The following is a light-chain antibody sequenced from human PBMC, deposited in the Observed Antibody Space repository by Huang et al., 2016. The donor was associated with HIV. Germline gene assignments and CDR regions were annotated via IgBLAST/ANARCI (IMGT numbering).Light chain of an antibody. V-gene: IGKV4-1*01. CDR1: RRILYNSNTKNY. J-gene: IGKJ3*01. Sequence: DIVLTQSPDSLAVSLGERATINCSSSRRILYNSNTKNYLAWHKQKPGQSPKLLIYWASTRESGVPDRFSGSGSETDFTLTISSLQAEDVAVYFCQQYYTTPGTFGPGTTVHIK. CDR3: QQYYTTPGT. CDR2: WAS.